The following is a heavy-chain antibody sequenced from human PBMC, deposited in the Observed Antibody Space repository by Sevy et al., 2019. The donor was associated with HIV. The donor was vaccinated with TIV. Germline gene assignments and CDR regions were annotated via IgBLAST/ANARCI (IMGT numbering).Heavy chain of an antibody. D-gene: IGHD3-10*01. CDR2: IGLYNGNA. CDR1: GYNFMSDG. Sequence: ASVKVSCKASGYNFMSDGISWVRQVPGQGLEWVGWIGLYNGNAHSAQKLKDRVTMTADTSTNTAYMELRSLRSDDTAVYYCARVPTYYYGSGTYFDYWGQGTLVTVSS. V-gene: IGHV1-18*01. J-gene: IGHJ4*02. CDR3: ARVPTYYYGSGTYFDY.